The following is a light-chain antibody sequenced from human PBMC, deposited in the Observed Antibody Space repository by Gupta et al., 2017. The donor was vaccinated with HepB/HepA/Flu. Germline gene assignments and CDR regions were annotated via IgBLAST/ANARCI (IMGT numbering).Light chain of an antibody. V-gene: IGLV4-69*01. CDR3: QTWGTDIQL. J-gene: IGLJ2*01. Sequence: QLVLTQSPSASASLGASVRLTCTLSSGHSDYAIAWHQQQPEQGPRYLMKLNSDGSHSKGDGIPDRFSGSRSGAERYLTISSLQSVDEADYYCQTWGTDIQLFGGGTKLTVL. CDR1: SGHSDYA. CDR2: LNSDGSH.